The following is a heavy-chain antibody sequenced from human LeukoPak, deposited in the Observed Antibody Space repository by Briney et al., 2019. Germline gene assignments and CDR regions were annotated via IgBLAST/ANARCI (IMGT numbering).Heavy chain of an antibody. D-gene: IGHD6-13*01. Sequence: QSGGSLRLSCAASGFTFSSYAMHWVRQAPGKGLERVAVISYDGSNKYYADSVKGRFTISRDNSKNTLYLQMNSLRAEDTAVYYCARGIAAAYFDYWGQGTLVTVSS. V-gene: IGHV3-30*04. J-gene: IGHJ4*02. CDR1: GFTFSSYA. CDR2: ISYDGSNK. CDR3: ARGIAAAYFDY.